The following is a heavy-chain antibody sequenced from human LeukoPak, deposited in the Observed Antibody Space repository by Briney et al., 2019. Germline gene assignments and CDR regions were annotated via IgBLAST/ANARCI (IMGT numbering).Heavy chain of an antibody. CDR1: GGSVSSYY. CDR3: ARVSLYDSSGYFDY. J-gene: IGHJ4*02. V-gene: IGHV4-59*02. D-gene: IGHD3-22*01. CDR2: MYYSGST. Sequence: SETLSLTCTVSGGSVSSYYWSWIRQPPGKGLEWIGYMYYSGSTNYNPSLKSRVTISVETSKNQFSLKLSSVTAADTAVYYCARVSLYDSSGYFDYWGQGTLVTVSS.